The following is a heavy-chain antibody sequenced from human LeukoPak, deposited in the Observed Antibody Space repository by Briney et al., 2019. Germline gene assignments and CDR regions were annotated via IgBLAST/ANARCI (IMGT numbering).Heavy chain of an antibody. J-gene: IGHJ4*02. CDR2: IYTTGRT. CDR1: GGSISSYW. V-gene: IGHV4-4*07. Sequence: SETLSLTCSVSGGSISSYWWSWIRQPAGKGLEFIGRIYTTGRTNYNPSLKSRVSMSVDTSKNKFSLELRSVTAADTAVYFCARAGYTISSYRFDYWGQGALVTGSS. CDR3: ARAGYTISSYRFDY. D-gene: IGHD3-16*02.